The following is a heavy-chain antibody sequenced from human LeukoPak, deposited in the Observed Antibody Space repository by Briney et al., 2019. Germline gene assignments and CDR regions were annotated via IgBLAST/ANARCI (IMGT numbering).Heavy chain of an antibody. CDR3: ARDLGSSTPSGI. J-gene: IGHJ6*04. CDR2: IYHSGST. D-gene: IGHD3-16*01. CDR1: GGSISGNNW. V-gene: IGHV4-4*02. Sequence: PSETLSLTCAVSGGSISGNNWWNWVRQPPGKGLEWIGEIYHSGSTNYSPSLKSRVTISVDKSRNLLFLKLNSVTAADTAVYYCARDLGSSTPSGIWGKGTTVTVSS.